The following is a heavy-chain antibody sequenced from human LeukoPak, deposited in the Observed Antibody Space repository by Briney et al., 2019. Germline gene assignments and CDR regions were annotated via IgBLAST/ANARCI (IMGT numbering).Heavy chain of an antibody. D-gene: IGHD3-3*01. CDR1: GGSISSYY. CDR3: AGKRGAHYDFWSGPPPFDY. Sequence: SETLSLTCTVSGGSISSYYWSWIRQSPGKGLEWIGYIYYSGSTNYNPSLKSRVTISVDTSKNQFSLKLSSVTAADTAVYYCAGKRGAHYDFWSGPPPFDYWGQGTLVTVSS. V-gene: IGHV4-59*08. J-gene: IGHJ4*02. CDR2: IYYSGST.